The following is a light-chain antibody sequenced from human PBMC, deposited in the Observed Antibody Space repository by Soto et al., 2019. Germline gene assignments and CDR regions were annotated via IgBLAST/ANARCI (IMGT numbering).Light chain of an antibody. J-gene: IGKJ2*01. Sequence: EIVLTQSPGTLPLFPGDRATLSCRASQRVSNSYLAWFQQKPGQAPRLLIYDASSRAAGVPDRVSGGGSGTDFTLTISALEPEDFALYFCQQYERPPFAFGQGTRLEI. CDR2: DAS. V-gene: IGKV3-20*01. CDR1: QRVSNSY. CDR3: QQYERPPFA.